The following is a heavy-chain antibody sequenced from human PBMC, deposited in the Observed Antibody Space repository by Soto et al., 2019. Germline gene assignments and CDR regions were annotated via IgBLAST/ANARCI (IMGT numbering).Heavy chain of an antibody. D-gene: IGHD6-13*01. CDR3: VKDESINWYSGHFRH. J-gene: IGHJ1*01. CDR1: GFTFDDYA. Sequence: SLRLSCAASGFTFDDYAMHWVRQVPGKGLEWVSGINWNSGSIGYGDSVKGRFAISRDNAKNSLHLQMNSLSAEDTAFYYCVKDESINWYSGHFRHWGEGTLVTVSS. CDR2: INWNSGSI. V-gene: IGHV3-9*01.